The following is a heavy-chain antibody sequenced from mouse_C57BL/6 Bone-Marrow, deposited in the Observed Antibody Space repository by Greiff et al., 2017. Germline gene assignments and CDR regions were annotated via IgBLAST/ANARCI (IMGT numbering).Heavy chain of an antibody. V-gene: IGHV1-72*01. CDR1: GYTFTSYW. CDR3: ARSGYDYDFDY. CDR2: IDLNSGGT. D-gene: IGHD2-4*01. J-gene: IGHJ2*01. Sequence: VQLQQSGAELVKPGASVKLSCKASGYTFTSYWMHWVKQRPGRGLEWIGRIDLNSGGTKYNEKFKSKATMTVDKPSSTAYMQLSSLTSEDSAVYYCARSGYDYDFDYWGQGTTLTVSS.